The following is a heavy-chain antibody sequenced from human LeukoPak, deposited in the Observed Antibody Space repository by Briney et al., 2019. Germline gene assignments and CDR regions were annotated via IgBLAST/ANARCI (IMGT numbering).Heavy chain of an antibody. Sequence: ASVKVSCRASGYTFTDYYMHWVRQAPRQGLEWMGWLNPNTLVTSYAQHFQGRVSMTWDTSISTGYMALNSLTSDDTAVYYCARKDGGRDGMDVWGQGTTVTVSS. J-gene: IGHJ6*02. V-gene: IGHV1-2*02. CDR2: LNPNTLVT. D-gene: IGHD4-23*01. CDR3: ARKDGGRDGMDV. CDR1: GYTFTDYY.